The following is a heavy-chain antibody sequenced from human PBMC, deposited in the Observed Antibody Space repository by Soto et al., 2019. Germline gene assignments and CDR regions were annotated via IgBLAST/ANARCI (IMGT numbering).Heavy chain of an antibody. CDR1: GYTFTSYG. CDR2: ISAYNGNT. J-gene: IGHJ5*02. V-gene: IGHV1-18*01. D-gene: IGHD5-12*01. CDR3: ARDPTLVATISGVLSHGWFDP. Sequence: QVQLVQSGAEVKKPGASVKVSCKASGYTFTSYGISWVRQAPGQGLEWMGWISAYNGNTNYAQKLPGRVTITTDTSTSTAYMGLRSLRSDDTAVYYCARDPTLVATISGVLSHGWFDPWGQGTLVTVSS.